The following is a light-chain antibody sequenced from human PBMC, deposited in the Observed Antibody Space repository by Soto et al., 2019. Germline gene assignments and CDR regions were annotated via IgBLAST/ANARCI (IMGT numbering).Light chain of an antibody. J-gene: IGKJ4*01. CDR2: SAS. Sequence: DIQMTPSPSAMSASVGDRVTISCRASHNINYYLAWFQQKPGKVPKRLIYSASSLQSGVPSRFSGSGSGTEFTLTITGLQPEDTAIYYCLQHNSYPLTFGGGTKVEIK. V-gene: IGKV1-17*03. CDR3: LQHNSYPLT. CDR1: HNINYY.